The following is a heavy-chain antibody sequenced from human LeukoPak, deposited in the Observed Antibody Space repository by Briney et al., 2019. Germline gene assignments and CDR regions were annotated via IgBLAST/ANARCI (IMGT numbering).Heavy chain of an antibody. CDR2: IYYTGNT. J-gene: IGHJ5*02. CDR1: GGSISNYY. D-gene: IGHD1-1*01. V-gene: IGHV4-59*01. Sequence: SETLSLTCTVSGGSISNYYWNWIRQPPGKGLEWIGYIYYTGNTNYNPSLKSRVTISVDTSKNQFSLKLSSVAAADTAVYYCARDRLQLQSWGQGTLVTVSS. CDR3: ARDRLQLQS.